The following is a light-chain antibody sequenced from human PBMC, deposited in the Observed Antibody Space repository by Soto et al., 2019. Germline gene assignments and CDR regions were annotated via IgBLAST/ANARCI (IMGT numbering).Light chain of an antibody. CDR2: DVN. CDR3: CAYSTSGTHV. Sequence: QSVLTQPASVSGSPGQSITFSCTGTSSDVGSYDYVSWHQQHPGKAPKLIIYDVNNRLSGVPSRFSGSKSGNTASLTISGLQTEDEADYYCCAYSTSGTHVFGTGTKVTVL. V-gene: IGLV2-14*03. CDR1: SSDVGSYDY. J-gene: IGLJ1*01.